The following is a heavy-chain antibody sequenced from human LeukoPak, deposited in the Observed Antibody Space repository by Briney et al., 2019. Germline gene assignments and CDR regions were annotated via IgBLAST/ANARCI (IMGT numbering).Heavy chain of an antibody. CDR2: INWNGGRT. V-gene: IGHV3-23*01. J-gene: IGHJ4*02. Sequence: PGGSLRLSCAASGFTFSNYPMHWVRQAPGKGLEWVSGINWNGGRTSYADSVKGRFAISRDNSKNTLYLQMNSLRAEDTAVYYCAKSNGHCTNGVCYKEFDYWGQGTLVTASS. CDR3: AKSNGHCTNGVCYKEFDY. CDR1: GFTFSNYP. D-gene: IGHD2-8*01.